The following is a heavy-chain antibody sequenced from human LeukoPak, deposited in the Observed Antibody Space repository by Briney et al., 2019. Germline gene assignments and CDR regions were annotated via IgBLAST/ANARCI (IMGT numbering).Heavy chain of an antibody. V-gene: IGHV3-30*18. CDR2: ISYDGSNK. CDR1: GFTFNSYG. J-gene: IGHJ6*02. Sequence: GGSLRLSCAASGFTFNSYGMHWVRQAPGKGLEWVAVISYDGSNKYFADSVKGRFTISRDTSKNTLYLQMNSLRAEDTAVYYCAKNSGSYSYYYGMDVWGQGTTVTVSS. D-gene: IGHD1-26*01. CDR3: AKNSGSYSYYYGMDV.